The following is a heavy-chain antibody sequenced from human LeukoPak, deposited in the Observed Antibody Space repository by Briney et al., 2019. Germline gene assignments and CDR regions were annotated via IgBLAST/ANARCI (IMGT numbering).Heavy chain of an antibody. CDR1: GLSFSDQY. D-gene: IGHD6-13*01. CDR3: TSSRRGGCFDW. Sequence: GGSLRLSCVVSGLSFSDQYMDWVRQAPGKGLEGVGRIRSKGAGYTTEYAASGRGRFTVAIDDLQTSLFLQMDSLQMEDTAVYFCTSSRRGGCFDWWGRGTLVTVSS. J-gene: IGHJ4*02. V-gene: IGHV3-72*01. CDR2: IRSKGAGYTT.